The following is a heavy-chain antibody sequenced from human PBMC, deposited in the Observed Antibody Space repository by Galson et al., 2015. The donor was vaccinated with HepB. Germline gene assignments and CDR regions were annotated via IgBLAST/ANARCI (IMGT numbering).Heavy chain of an antibody. CDR3: ARDVGYYDSSGYYYCFDY. D-gene: IGHD3-22*01. Sequence: VKVSCKASGYTFTSYGISWVRQASGQGLEWMGWISAYNGNTNYAQKLQGRVTMTTDTSTSTAYMELRSLRSDVTAVYYCARDVGYYDSSGYYYCFDYWGQGTLVTVSS. CDR1: GYTFTSYG. V-gene: IGHV1-18*04. CDR2: ISAYNGNT. J-gene: IGHJ4*02.